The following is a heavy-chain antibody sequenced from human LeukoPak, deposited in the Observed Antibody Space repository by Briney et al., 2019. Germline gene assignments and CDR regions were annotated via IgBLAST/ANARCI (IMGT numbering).Heavy chain of an antibody. V-gene: IGHV3-48*02. Sequence: PGGSLRLSCAASGFTFSTYSMNWVRQAPGKGLEWVSYIFSSSSIYYADSVKGRFTTSRDNGKNSLDLQMNSLRDEDTAVYYCARDTRWAFDIWGQGTMVTVSS. CDR1: GFTFSTYS. D-gene: IGHD2-2*01. CDR2: IFSSSSI. CDR3: ARDTRWAFDI. J-gene: IGHJ3*02.